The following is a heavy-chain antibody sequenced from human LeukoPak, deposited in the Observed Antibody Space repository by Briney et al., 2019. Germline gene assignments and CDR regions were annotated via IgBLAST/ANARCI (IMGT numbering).Heavy chain of an antibody. CDR1: GGSISSSSYY. J-gene: IGHJ5*02. D-gene: IGHD6-13*01. CDR2: IYYSGST. CDR3: ARQRRQSSSWYQNWFDP. V-gene: IGHV4-39*01. Sequence: SETLSLTCTVSGGSISSSSYYWGWIRQPPGKGLEWIGSIYYSGSTYYNPSLKSRVTISVDTSKDQFPLKLSSVTAADTAVHYCARQRRQSSSWYQNWFDPWGQGTLVTVSS.